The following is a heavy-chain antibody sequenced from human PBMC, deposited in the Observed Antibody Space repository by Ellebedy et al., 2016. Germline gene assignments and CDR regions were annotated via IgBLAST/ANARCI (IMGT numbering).Heavy chain of an antibody. D-gene: IGHD1-20*01. CDR3: ARDITGTTHIDP. V-gene: IGHV4-34*01. Sequence: SETLSLXCAVYGGSFSGYYWSWIRQPPGKGLEWIGEINHSGSTNYNPSLKSRVTISVDTSKNHFSLKLSSVTAADTAVYYCARDITGTTHIDPWGQGTLVTVSS. CDR2: INHSGST. J-gene: IGHJ5*02. CDR1: GGSFSGYY.